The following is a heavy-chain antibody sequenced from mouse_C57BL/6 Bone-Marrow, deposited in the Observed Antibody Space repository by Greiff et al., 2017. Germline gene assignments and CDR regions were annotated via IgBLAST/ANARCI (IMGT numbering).Heavy chain of an antibody. CDR3: ARGGLYDYDWFAY. J-gene: IGHJ3*01. Sequence: QVQLQQPGAELVKPGASVKLSCKASGYTFTSYWMHWVKQRPGQGLEWIGMIHPNSGSTNYNEKFKSKATLTVDNSSSTAYMQLSSLTSEDSAVYYCARGGLYDYDWFAYWGQGTLVTVSA. V-gene: IGHV1-64*01. CDR1: GYTFTSYW. CDR2: IHPNSGST. D-gene: IGHD2-4*01.